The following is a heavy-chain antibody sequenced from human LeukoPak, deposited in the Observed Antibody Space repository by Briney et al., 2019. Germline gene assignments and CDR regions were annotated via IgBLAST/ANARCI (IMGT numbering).Heavy chain of an antibody. CDR2: IYHSGST. CDR1: GYSISSGYY. J-gene: IGHJ4*02. Sequence: SETLSLTCTVSGYSISSGYYWGWIRQPPGKGLEWIGSIYHSGSTYYNPSLKSRVTISVDTSKNQFSLKLSSVTAADTAVYYCARGGYCSSTSCYPKPKFDYWGQGTLVTVSS. D-gene: IGHD2-2*01. V-gene: IGHV4-38-2*02. CDR3: ARGGYCSSTSCYPKPKFDY.